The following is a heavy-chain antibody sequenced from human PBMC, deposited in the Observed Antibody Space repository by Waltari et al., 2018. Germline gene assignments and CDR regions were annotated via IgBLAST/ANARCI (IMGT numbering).Heavy chain of an antibody. CDR3: ARLRGGYSSSWYSDY. CDR1: GYTFTSDG. CDR2: ISAYNGNT. Sequence: QVQLVQSGAEVKKPGASVKVSCKASGYTFTSDGISWVRQAPGQWVEWMGWISAYNGNTNDSQKLQGRVTMTTHTSTSTAYMELRSRRSDDTAVYYCARLRGGYSSSWYSDYWGQGTLVTVSS. D-gene: IGHD6-13*01. V-gene: IGHV1-18*01. J-gene: IGHJ4*02.